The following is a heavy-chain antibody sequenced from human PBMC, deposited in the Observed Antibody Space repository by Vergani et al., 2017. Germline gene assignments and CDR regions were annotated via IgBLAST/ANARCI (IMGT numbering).Heavy chain of an antibody. V-gene: IGHV7-4-1*02. CDR3: ARGPGYYDILTGYLXGPLGPSAEDWFDP. CDR1: GYTFTSYA. D-gene: IGHD3-9*01. Sequence: QVQLVQSGSELKKPGASVKVSCKASGYTFTSYAMNWVRQAPGQGLEWMGWINTNTGNPTYAQGFTGRFVFSLDTSVSTAYLQISSLKAEDTAVYYCARGPGYYDILTGYLXGPLGPSAEDWFDPWGQGTLVTVSS. J-gene: IGHJ5*02. CDR2: INTNTGNP.